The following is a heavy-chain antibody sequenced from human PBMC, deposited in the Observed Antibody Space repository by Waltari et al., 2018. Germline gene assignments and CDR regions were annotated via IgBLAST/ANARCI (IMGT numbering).Heavy chain of an antibody. D-gene: IGHD6-19*01. CDR2: INHSGST. V-gene: IGHV4-34*01. CDR3: AVHSSGWFPRRLYFDY. CDR1: GGSFSGYY. Sequence: QVQLQQWGAGLLKPSETLSLTCAVYGGSFSGYYWSWIRQPPGKGLEWVGEINHSGSTNYNPSLKSRVTISVDTSKNQFSLKLSSVTAADTAVYYCAVHSSGWFPRRLYFDYWGQGTLVTVSS. J-gene: IGHJ4*02.